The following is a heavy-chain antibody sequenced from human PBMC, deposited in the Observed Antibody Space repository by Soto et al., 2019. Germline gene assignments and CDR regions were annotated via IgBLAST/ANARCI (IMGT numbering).Heavy chain of an antibody. V-gene: IGHV3-30*03. J-gene: IGHJ6*02. CDR2: ISYDGRNK. D-gene: IGHD3-10*01. CDR3: ATDATALLWFGELLRYYYYYGMDV. Sequence: QVQLVESGGGVVQPGRSLRLSCAASGFTFSSYGMHWVRQAPGKGLEWVAVISYDGRNKYYADSVKGRFTISRDNSKNTLYLQMNSLRAEDTAVYYCATDATALLWFGELLRYYYYYGMDVWGQGSTFTVSS. CDR1: GFTFSSYG.